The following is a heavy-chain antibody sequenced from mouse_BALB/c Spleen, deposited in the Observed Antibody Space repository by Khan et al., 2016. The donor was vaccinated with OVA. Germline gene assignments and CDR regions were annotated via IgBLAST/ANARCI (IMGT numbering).Heavy chain of an antibody. CDR2: ISSGSNTI. CDR1: GFTFSSFG. J-gene: IGHJ1*01. Sequence: EVELVESGGGLVQPGGSRKLSCAASGFTFSSFGMHWVRQSPEKGLEWVAYISSGSNTIHYADTVKGRFTISRDNPKNTLFLQMTSLGYEDTAMYDCVREGYGHWYFDVWGAGTTVTVSS. D-gene: IGHD1-1*02. CDR3: VREGYGHWYFDV. V-gene: IGHV5-17*02.